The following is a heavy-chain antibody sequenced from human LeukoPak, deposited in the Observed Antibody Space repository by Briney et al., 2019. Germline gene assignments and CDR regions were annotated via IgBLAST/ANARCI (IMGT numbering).Heavy chain of an antibody. J-gene: IGHJ3*01. CDR1: ELSFKTYS. Sequence: GGSLRLSCAASELSFKTYSMNWLRQSPGKGLEWVASISLAGTYIDYANSVKGRFTISGDNGNHSLFLEMTSLRADDTAVYYCARGFCSGGTCYRITGTFDVWGHGTMVSVSS. CDR2: ISLAGTYI. D-gene: IGHD2-15*01. CDR3: ARGFCSGGTCYRITGTFDV. V-gene: IGHV3-21*01.